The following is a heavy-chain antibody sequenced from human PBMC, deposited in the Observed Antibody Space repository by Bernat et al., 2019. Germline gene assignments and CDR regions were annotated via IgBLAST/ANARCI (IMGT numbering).Heavy chain of an antibody. J-gene: IGHJ6*02. Sequence: QVQLQESGPGLVQPSETLSLTCTVSGGSISSSYWNWIRQPPGKGLEWIGYIDDTGSTNYNPSLKSRVTISLETSKNQFSLKLTSVTAADTALYYWARGGPYNDFWSGYEGRYYHYAMDVWGQGTTVTVSS. D-gene: IGHD3-3*01. CDR3: ARGGPYNDFWSGYEGRYYHYAMDV. CDR2: IDDTGST. CDR1: GGSISSSY. V-gene: IGHV4-59*01.